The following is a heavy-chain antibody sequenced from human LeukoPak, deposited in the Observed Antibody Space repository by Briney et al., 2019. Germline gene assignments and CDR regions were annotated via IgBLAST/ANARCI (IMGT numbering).Heavy chain of an antibody. J-gene: IGHJ4*02. D-gene: IGHD6-13*01. V-gene: IGHV4-31*03. CDR3: AREAYSSSWYPLDY. CDR1: GGSISSGGYY. Sequence: SETLSLTCTVSGGSISSGGYYWSWIRQHPGKGLEWIGYIYYSGSTYYNPSLKSRVTISVDTSKNQFSLKLSSVTAADTAVYYCAREAYSSSWYPLDYWGQGTLVTVSS. CDR2: IYYSGST.